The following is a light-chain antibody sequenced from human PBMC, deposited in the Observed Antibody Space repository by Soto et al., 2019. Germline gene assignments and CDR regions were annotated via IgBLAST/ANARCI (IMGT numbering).Light chain of an antibody. CDR2: SNN. CDR3: AAWYDRLIVPV. V-gene: IGLV1-44*01. CDR1: SSNIASNA. Sequence: QLVLTQPPSASGTPGQRVTISCSGSSSNIASNAVNWYQQLPGTAPKLLIYSNNQRPSGVPDRFSGSKSGTSASLAISGLQSADEADYYCAAWYDRLIVPVFGGGTQLTVL. J-gene: IGLJ3*02.